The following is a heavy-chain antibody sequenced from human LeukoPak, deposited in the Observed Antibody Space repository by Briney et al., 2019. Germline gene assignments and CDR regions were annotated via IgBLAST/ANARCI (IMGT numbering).Heavy chain of an antibody. J-gene: IGHJ5*02. CDR2: ISSSSSTI. Sequence: GGSLRLSCAASGFTFRSYSMNWVRQAPGKGLEWVSYISSSSSTIYYADSVKGRFTISRDNAQNSLYLQMNSLRADDTAMYYCARGSGDYELDPWGQGTLVTVSS. V-gene: IGHV3-48*04. D-gene: IGHD2-15*01. CDR3: ARGSGDYELDP. CDR1: GFTFRSYS.